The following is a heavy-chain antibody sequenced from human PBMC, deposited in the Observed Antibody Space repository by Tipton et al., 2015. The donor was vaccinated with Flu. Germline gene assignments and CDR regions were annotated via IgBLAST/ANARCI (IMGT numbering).Heavy chain of an antibody. J-gene: IGHJ4*02. CDR1: GGSISSSSYY. D-gene: IGHD6-13*01. Sequence: TLSLTCTVSGGSISSSSYYWGWIRQPPGKGLEWIGSIYYSGSTYYNPSLKSRVTISVDTSKNQFSLKLSSVTAADTAVYYCARADVYSSSSYYFDYWGQGTLVTVSS. V-gene: IGHV4-39*07. CDR3: ARADVYSSSSYYFDY. CDR2: IYYSGST.